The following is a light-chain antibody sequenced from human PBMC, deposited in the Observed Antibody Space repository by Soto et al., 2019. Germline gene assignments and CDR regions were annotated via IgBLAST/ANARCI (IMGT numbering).Light chain of an antibody. CDR1: SSDVGVYNY. Sequence: QSALTQPRSVSGSPGQSVTISCTGTSSDVGVYNYVSWYQQYPGKAPKIMIYDVSKRPSGVPDRFSGSKSDNTASLTTSGLQAEDEADYYCCSYAGSYTFVFGIGTKVTVL. V-gene: IGLV2-11*01. CDR3: CSYAGSYTFV. J-gene: IGLJ1*01. CDR2: DVS.